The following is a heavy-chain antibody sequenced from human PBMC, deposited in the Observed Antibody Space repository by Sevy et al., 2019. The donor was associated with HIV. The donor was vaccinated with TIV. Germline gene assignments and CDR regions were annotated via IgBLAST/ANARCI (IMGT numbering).Heavy chain of an antibody. CDR1: GYTFTGYY. J-gene: IGHJ3*02. Sequence: ASVKVSCKASGYTFTGYYMHWVRQAPGQGLEWMGWINPNSGGTNYAQKFQGRVTMTRDTSISTAYMELSRLRSDDTAVYYGARVREPYYYDSSGYYPLGYAFDIWGQGTMVTVSS. CDR3: ARVREPYYYDSSGYYPLGYAFDI. V-gene: IGHV1-2*02. CDR2: INPNSGGT. D-gene: IGHD3-22*01.